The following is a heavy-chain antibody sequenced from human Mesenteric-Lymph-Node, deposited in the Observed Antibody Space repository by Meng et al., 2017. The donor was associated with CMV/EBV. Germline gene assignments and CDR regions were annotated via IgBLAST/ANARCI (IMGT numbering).Heavy chain of an antibody. Sequence: ASVKVSCKASGYTFTSYGVSWVRQAPGQGLEWMGWINGNSGDTKYEQKFQGRVTMTRDTSINTVYMELSSLKSDDTAVYYCARGGAILGVSPWLDPWGQGALVTVSS. CDR3: ARGGAILGVSPWLDP. J-gene: IGHJ5*02. D-gene: IGHD1-26*01. CDR1: GYTFTSYG. V-gene: IGHV1-2*02. CDR2: INGNSGDT.